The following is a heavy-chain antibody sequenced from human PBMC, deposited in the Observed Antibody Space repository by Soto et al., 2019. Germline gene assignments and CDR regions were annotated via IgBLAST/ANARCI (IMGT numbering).Heavy chain of an antibody. CDR1: GGSISSSSYY. J-gene: IGHJ3*02. V-gene: IGHV4-39*01. CDR2: IYYSGST. Sequence: QLQLQESGPGLVKPSETLSLTCTVSGGSISSSSYYWGWIRQPPGKGLEWIGSIYYSGSTYYNPSLKSRVPISVDTSKNQFSLKLSSVTAADTAVYYCARHDCSGGSCYSDAFDIWGQGTMVTVSS. D-gene: IGHD2-15*01. CDR3: ARHDCSGGSCYSDAFDI.